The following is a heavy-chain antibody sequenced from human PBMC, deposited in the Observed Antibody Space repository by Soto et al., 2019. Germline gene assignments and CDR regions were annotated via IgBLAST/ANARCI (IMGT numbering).Heavy chain of an antibody. D-gene: IGHD3-16*01. CDR3: ARGGETILEFDY. CDR2: IYYSGST. J-gene: IGHJ4*02. Sequence: SETLSLTCTVSGGSISSYYWSWIRQPPGKGLEWIGYIYYSGSTNYNPSLKSRVTISVDTSKNQFSLKLSSVTAADTAVYYCARGGETILEFDYWGQGTLVTVSS. V-gene: IGHV4-59*01. CDR1: GGSISSYY.